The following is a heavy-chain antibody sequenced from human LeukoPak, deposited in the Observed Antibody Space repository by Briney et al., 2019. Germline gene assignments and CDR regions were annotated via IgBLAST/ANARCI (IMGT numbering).Heavy chain of an antibody. Sequence: KPSETLSLTCAVYGGSFSGYYWSWIRQPPGKGLEWIGSIYYSGSTYYNPSLKSRVTISVDTSKNQFSLKLSSVTAADTAVYYCARARIVGATTKGDYFDYWGQGTLVTVSS. D-gene: IGHD1-26*01. V-gene: IGHV4-34*01. CDR3: ARARIVGATTKGDYFDY. J-gene: IGHJ4*02. CDR2: IYYSGST. CDR1: GGSFSGYY.